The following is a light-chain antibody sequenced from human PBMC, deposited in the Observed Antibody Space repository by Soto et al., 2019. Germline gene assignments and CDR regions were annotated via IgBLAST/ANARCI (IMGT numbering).Light chain of an antibody. CDR2: STS. CDR1: QSIFSPY. V-gene: IGKV3-20*01. CDR3: QHFGNSQYT. J-gene: IGKJ2*01. Sequence: IVLTQSPATLSLSPAEGATLSCRASQSIFSPYLAWYQQIPGQAPRLLIYSTSTRATGVPDRFSGSGSGTDFTLTIRRLEPGDFAVYYRQHFGNSQYTFGQGTKLEIK.